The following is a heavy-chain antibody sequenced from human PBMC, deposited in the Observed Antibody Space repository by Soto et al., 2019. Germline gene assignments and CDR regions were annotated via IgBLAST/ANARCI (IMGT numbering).Heavy chain of an antibody. J-gene: IGHJ4*02. V-gene: IGHV4-61*01. CDR2: IYHNGNT. D-gene: IGHD3-9*01. CDR1: DGSIRSSHTSTY. Sequence: SETLSLTCSVSDGSIRSSHTSTYWPWIRQPPGKGLEWIAYIYHNGNTAYNPSLKSRITISVDSSKNQFSLKMNSVTAADTAVYYCARVNYDILTGPDYWGQGNLVTVSS. CDR3: ARVNYDILTGPDY.